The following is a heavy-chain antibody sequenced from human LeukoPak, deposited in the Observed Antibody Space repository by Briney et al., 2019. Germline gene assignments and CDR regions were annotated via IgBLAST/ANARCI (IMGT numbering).Heavy chain of an antibody. V-gene: IGHV3-53*01. CDR2: YSSGST. Sequence: QPGGSLRLSCAASGFTVSSNYMSWVRQAPGKGLEWVSAYSSGSTYYADSVKGRFTISRDNSKNTLHLQMNTLRAEDTAVYYCASRIATAGSVDYWGQGTLVTVSS. CDR1: GFTVSSNY. J-gene: IGHJ4*02. CDR3: ASRIATAGSVDY. D-gene: IGHD6-13*01.